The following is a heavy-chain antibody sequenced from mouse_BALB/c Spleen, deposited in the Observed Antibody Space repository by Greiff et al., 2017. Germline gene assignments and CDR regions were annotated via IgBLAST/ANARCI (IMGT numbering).Heavy chain of an antibody. CDR2: INPSTGYT. V-gene: IGHV1-7*01. Sequence: QVQLKESGAELAKPGASVKMSCKASGHTFTSYWMHWVKQRPGQGLEWIGYINPSTGYTEYNQKFKDKATLTADKSSSTAYMQLSSLTSEDSAVYYCARGTAYWGQGTLVTVSA. CDR1: GHTFTSYW. CDR3: ARGTAY. D-gene: IGHD3-3*01. J-gene: IGHJ3*01.